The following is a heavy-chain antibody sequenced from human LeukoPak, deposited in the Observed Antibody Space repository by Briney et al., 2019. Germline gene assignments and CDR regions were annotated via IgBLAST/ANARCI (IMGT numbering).Heavy chain of an antibody. CDR1: GGSISSSSYY. Sequence: SETLSLTCTVSGGSISSSSYYWSWIRQPPGKGLEWIGYTYTSGSTNYNPSLKSRVTISVDTSKNQFSLKLSSVTAADTAVYYCARQAPSGGDGYYYYYMDVWGKGTTVTVSS. D-gene: IGHD3-10*01. J-gene: IGHJ6*03. CDR3: ARQAPSGGDGYYYYYMDV. V-gene: IGHV4-61*05. CDR2: TYTSGST.